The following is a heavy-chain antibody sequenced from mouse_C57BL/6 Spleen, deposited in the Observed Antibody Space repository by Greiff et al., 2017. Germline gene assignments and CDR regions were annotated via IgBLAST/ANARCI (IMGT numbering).Heavy chain of an antibody. V-gene: IGHV14-4*01. D-gene: IGHD2-5*01. CDR2: IDPENGDT. J-gene: IGHJ2*01. Sequence: EVQLQQSGAELVRPGASVKLSCTASGFNIKDDYMHWVKQRPEQGLEWIGWIDPENGDTEYASKFQGKATITADTSSNTAYLQLSSLTSEDTAVYYCTYYYSNYEVDYWGQGTTRTVSS. CDR3: TYYYSNYEVDY. CDR1: GFNIKDDY.